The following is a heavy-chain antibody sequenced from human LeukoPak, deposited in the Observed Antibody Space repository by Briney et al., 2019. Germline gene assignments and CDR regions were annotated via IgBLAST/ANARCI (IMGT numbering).Heavy chain of an antibody. V-gene: IGHV4-59*01. CDR1: GGSISSYY. J-gene: IGHJ3*02. CDR2: ISDSGST. Sequence: KPSETLSLTCTVSGGSISSYYWSWIRQPPGKGLEWIGHISDSGSTNYNPSLKSRVTISVDKSKNQFSLKLSSVTAADTAVYYCAGTLTYGLTGYTFDMWGPGTRVTVSS. D-gene: IGHD3-16*01. CDR3: AGTLTYGLTGYTFDM.